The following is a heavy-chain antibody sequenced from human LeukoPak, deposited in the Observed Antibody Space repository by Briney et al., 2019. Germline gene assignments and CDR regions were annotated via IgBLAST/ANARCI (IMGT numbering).Heavy chain of an antibody. J-gene: IGHJ3*02. CDR1: GGSISSSSYY. CDR3: ARSPRDHCSSTSCYVGAFDI. Sequence: SETLSLTCTVSGGSISSSSYYWGWIRQPPGKGLEWIGSIYYSGSTYYNPSLKSRVTISVDTSKNQFSLKLSSVTAADTAVYYCARSPRDHCSSTSCYVGAFDIWGQGTMVTVSS. CDR2: IYYSGST. D-gene: IGHD2-2*01. V-gene: IGHV4-39*07.